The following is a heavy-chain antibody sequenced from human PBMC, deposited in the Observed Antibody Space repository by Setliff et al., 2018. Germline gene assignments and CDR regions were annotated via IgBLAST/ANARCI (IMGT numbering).Heavy chain of an antibody. Sequence: SVKVSCKASGGPLNSYSFSWVRQAPGQGLEWVGRIIPVLDITRYSQKFQGRVTITADKSTGIIYMELTGLRSDDTAVYYCARHPPPPNYFDIGALDSWGQGTLVTVSS. CDR3: ARHPPPPNYFDIGALDS. J-gene: IGHJ4*02. V-gene: IGHV1-69*02. CDR1: GGPLNSYS. CDR2: IIPVLDIT. D-gene: IGHD3-22*01.